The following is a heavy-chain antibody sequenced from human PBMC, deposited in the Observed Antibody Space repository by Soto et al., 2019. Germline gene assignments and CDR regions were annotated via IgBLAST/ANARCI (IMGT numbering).Heavy chain of an antibody. Sequence: ASVKVSCKASGYTFTSYGISWVRQAPGQGLEWMGWISAYNGNTNYAQKLQGRVTMTTDTSTSTAYMELRSLRSDDTAVYYCARSMYYYDSSGYYSPNWFDPWGQGTLVTV. CDR3: ARSMYYYDSSGYYSPNWFDP. V-gene: IGHV1-18*01. CDR1: GYTFTSYG. D-gene: IGHD3-22*01. J-gene: IGHJ5*02. CDR2: ISAYNGNT.